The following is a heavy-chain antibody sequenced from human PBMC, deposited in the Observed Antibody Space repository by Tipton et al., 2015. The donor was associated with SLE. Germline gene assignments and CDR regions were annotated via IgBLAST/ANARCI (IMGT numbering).Heavy chain of an antibody. D-gene: IGHD7-27*01. CDR1: GGSISSSSYY. CDR3: ARGAGEFDY. J-gene: IGHJ4*02. CDR2: IYYSGST. Sequence: TLSLICTVSGGSISSSSYYWGWIRQPPGKGLEWIGSIYYSGSTYYNPSLKSRVTISVDTSKNQFSLKLSSVTAADTAVYYCARGAGEFDYWGQGTLVTVSS. V-gene: IGHV4-39*07.